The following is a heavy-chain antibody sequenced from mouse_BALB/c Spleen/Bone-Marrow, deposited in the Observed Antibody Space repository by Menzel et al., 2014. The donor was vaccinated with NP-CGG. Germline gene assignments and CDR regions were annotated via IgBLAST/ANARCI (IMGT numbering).Heavy chain of an antibody. Sequence: LQQSGSELVRPGASVKLSCKASGYTFXSYWMHWVKQRLGQGLEWIGNISPGSGATTYDEKFKSKATLTVDTSSSTAYMHLTSLTSEDSAIYYCTRIFDYWGQGTTLTVSS. CDR1: GYTFXSYW. J-gene: IGHJ2*01. CDR2: ISPGSGAT. CDR3: TRIFDY. V-gene: IGHV1S22*01.